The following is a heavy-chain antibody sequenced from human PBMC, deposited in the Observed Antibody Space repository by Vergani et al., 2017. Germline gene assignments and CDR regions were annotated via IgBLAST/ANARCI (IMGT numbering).Heavy chain of an antibody. J-gene: IGHJ6*02. D-gene: IGHD3-10*01. CDR1: GYSFTSYW. V-gene: IGHV5-51*01. CDR3: ARRRIRDDYYYYGMDV. CDR2: IYPGDSAT. Sequence: EVQLVQSGAEVQKPGESLKISCKGSGYSFTSYWIGWVRQMPGKGLEWMGIIYPGDSATRYSPSFQGQVTISADKSISTSYLQWSSLKAADTALYYCARRRIRDDYYYYGMDVWGQGTTVTVSS.